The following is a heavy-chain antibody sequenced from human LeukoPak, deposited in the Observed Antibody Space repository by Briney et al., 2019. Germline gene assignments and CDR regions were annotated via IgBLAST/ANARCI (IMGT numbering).Heavy chain of an antibody. Sequence: GGSLRLSCAASGFIFSSYEMNWVRQAPGKGLEWVSYISSFSSTIYYADSVKGRFTISRDNAKNSLYLQMNSLRAEDTAVYYCARDRYDSSGYYYLWGQGTLVTVSS. CDR1: GFIFSSYE. V-gene: IGHV3-48*03. CDR3: ARDRYDSSGYYYL. D-gene: IGHD3-22*01. CDR2: ISSFSSTI. J-gene: IGHJ4*02.